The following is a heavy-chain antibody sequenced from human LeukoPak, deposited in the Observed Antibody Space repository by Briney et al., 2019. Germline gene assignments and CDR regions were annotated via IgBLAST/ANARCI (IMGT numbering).Heavy chain of an antibody. D-gene: IGHD6-19*01. CDR1: GFTFTSYA. J-gene: IGHJ4*02. Sequence: GGSLRLSCEASGFTFTSYAMHWVRQAPGKGLEWVSSISASGSGTFYTDSMNGRFTISRDNAKKTFFLQMKNLRLGDTALYYCAKGRDTSGRQNFDFWGQGTLGTVSS. V-gene: IGHV3-23*01. CDR3: AKGRDTSGRQNFDF. CDR2: ISASGSGT.